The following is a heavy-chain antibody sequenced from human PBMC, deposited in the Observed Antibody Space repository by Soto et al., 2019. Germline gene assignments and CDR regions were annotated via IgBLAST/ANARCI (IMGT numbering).Heavy chain of an antibody. CDR3: ALRSMAVVPEY. J-gene: IGHJ4*02. V-gene: IGHV4-59*11. Sequence: SETLSLTCTVSGGSINNHYWSWIRQPPGKGLESIGYLYYGRSANYNPSLKSRVTLSVDTSKNQCSLTLSSMTAADTAVYYCALRSMAVVPEYWGQGTLVTVSS. CDR1: GGSINNHY. D-gene: IGHD3-22*01. CDR2: LYYGRSA.